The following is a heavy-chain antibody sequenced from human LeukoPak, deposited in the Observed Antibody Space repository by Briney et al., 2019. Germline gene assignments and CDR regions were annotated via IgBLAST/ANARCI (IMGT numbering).Heavy chain of an antibody. CDR3: AGSGTTPNLFDY. Sequence: SETLSLTCTVSGGSISSYYWSWIRQPPGKGLEWIGYIYYSGSTNYNPSLKSRVTISVDTSKNQFSLKLSSVTAADTAVYYCAGSGTTPNLFDYWGQGTLGTVSS. D-gene: IGHD3-10*01. CDR2: IYYSGST. J-gene: IGHJ4*02. V-gene: IGHV4-59*08. CDR1: GGSISSYY.